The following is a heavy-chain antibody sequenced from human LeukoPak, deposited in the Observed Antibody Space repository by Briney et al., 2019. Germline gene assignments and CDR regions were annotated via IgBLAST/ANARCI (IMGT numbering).Heavy chain of an antibody. CDR2: INHSGST. CDR1: GGSFSGYY. CDR3: ARGHRYSYGYFDY. V-gene: IGHV4-34*01. D-gene: IGHD5-18*01. Sequence: SETLSLTCAVYGGSFSGYYWSWIRQPPGKGLEWIGEINHSGSTNYNPSLKSRVTISVDTSKNQFSLKLSSVTAADTAVYYCARGHRYSYGYFDYWAREPWSPSPQ. J-gene: IGHJ4*02.